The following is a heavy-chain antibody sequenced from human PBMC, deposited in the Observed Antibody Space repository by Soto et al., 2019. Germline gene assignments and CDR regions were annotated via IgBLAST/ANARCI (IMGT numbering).Heavy chain of an antibody. CDR2: IYYSGST. CDR1: GGSISSGGYS. D-gene: IGHD7-27*01. J-gene: IGHJ4*02. Sequence: SETLSLTCAFSGGSISSGGYSLSWIRQPPGKGLEWIGYIYYSGSTYYNPSLKSRVTISVDTSKNQFSLKLSSVTAADTAVYYCAKNWNWGSLVHWGQGTLVTVSS. V-gene: IGHV4-30-4*07. CDR3: AKNWNWGSLVH.